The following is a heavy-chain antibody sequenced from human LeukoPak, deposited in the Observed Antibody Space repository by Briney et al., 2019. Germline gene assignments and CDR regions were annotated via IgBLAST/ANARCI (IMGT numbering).Heavy chain of an antibody. J-gene: IGHJ6*02. CDR2: ISYDGSNK. D-gene: IGHD5-18*01. V-gene: IGHV3-30-3*01. CDR3: ARSPLDTAMDYYYYGMDV. Sequence: GRSLRLSCAASGFTFSSYAMHWVRQAPGKGLEWVAVISYDGSNKYYADSVKGRFTISRDNSKNTLYLQMNSLRAEDTAVYYCARSPLDTAMDYYYYGMDVWGQGTTVTVSS. CDR1: GFTFSSYA.